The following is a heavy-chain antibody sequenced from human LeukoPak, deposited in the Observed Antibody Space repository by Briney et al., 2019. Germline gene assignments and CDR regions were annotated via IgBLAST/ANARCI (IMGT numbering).Heavy chain of an antibody. Sequence: GGSLRLSCAASGFTFSSYAMSWVRQAPGKGLEWVSAISGSGGSTYYADSVKGRFTISRDNSKNTLYLQMNSLRAEDTAVYYCAKDFGFSGGPVNWFDPWGQGTLVTVSS. J-gene: IGHJ5*02. CDR3: AKDFGFSGGPVNWFDP. D-gene: IGHD3-3*01. V-gene: IGHV3-23*01. CDR2: ISGSGGST. CDR1: GFTFSSYA.